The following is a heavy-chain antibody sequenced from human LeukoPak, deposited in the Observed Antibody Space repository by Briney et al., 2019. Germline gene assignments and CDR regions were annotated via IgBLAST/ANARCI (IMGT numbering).Heavy chain of an antibody. CDR2: IRYDGSNK. D-gene: IGHD3-3*01. CDR1: GFTFSSYG. CDR3: AKRSEITIFEQDY. V-gene: IGHV3-30*02. Sequence: TGGSLRLSCAASGFTFSSYGMHWVRQAPGKGLEWVAFIRYDGSNKYYADSVKGRFTISRDNSKNTLYLQMNSLRAEDTAVYYCAKRSEITIFEQDYWGQGTLVTVSS. J-gene: IGHJ4*02.